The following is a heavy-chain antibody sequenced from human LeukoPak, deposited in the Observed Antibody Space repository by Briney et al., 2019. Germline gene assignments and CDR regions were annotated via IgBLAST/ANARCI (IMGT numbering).Heavy chain of an antibody. CDR1: GFTFSSYA. J-gene: IGHJ4*02. V-gene: IGHV3-30-3*01. CDR2: ISYDGGNK. CDR3: ARELGSGLRIAPPDY. Sequence: GGSLRLSCAASGFTFSSYAMHWVRQAPGKGLEWVAVISYDGGNKYYADSVKGRFTISRDNSKNTLYLQMNSLRAEDTAVYYCARELGSGLRIAPPDYWGQGTLVTVSS. D-gene: IGHD4-17*01.